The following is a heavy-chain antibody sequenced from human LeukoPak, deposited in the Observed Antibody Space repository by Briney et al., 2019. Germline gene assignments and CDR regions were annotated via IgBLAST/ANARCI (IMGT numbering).Heavy chain of an antibody. CDR1: GGSINSDY. CDR2: IYHSGST. Sequence: SETLSLACSVSGGSINSDYWNWIRQPPGKGLEWIGYIYHSGSTNYNPSLKSRVTISIDKSKKQFSLKLISVTAADTAIYYCARVGGMTTINNAAFDIWGQGTMVTVSS. V-gene: IGHV4-59*01. D-gene: IGHD5-24*01. CDR3: ARVGGMTTINNAAFDI. J-gene: IGHJ3*02.